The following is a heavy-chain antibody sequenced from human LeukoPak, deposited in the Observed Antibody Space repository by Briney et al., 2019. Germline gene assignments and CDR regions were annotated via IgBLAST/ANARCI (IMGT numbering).Heavy chain of an antibody. D-gene: IGHD2-15*01. CDR1: GGSISSYY. J-gene: IGHJ4*02. CDR3: ARHECGGSCYPEDY. V-gene: IGHV4-59*08. Sequence: PSETLSLTCTVSGGSISSYYWSWIRQPPGKGLEWIGYIHYTGTTNYNPSLESRVTMSVDTSKNQFSLKLSSVTAADTAVYFCARHECGGSCYPEDYWGQGTLVTVSS. CDR2: IHYTGTT.